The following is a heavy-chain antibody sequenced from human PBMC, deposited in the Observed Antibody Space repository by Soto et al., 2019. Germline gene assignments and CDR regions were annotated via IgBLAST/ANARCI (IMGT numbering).Heavy chain of an antibody. Sequence: GASVKVSCKASGGTFSSYAISWVRQAPGQGLEWMGGIIPIFGTANYAQKFQGRVTITADKSTSTAYMELSSLRSEDTAVYYCARGSSGYAGYFDYWGQGTLVTVSS. V-gene: IGHV1-69*06. CDR2: IIPIFGTA. CDR1: GGTFSSYA. D-gene: IGHD3-22*01. J-gene: IGHJ4*02. CDR3: ARGSSGYAGYFDY.